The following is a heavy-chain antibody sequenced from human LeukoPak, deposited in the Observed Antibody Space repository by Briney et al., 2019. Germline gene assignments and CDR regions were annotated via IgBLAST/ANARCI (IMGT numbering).Heavy chain of an antibody. J-gene: IGHJ3*02. Sequence: GGSLRLSCAVCGFTFSGYSMKWVRQAPGKGLEWASYISSSTTTIYHADSVKGRFTVSRDNAKNSLYLQMDSLRVEDTAVYYCATDREDYDSCGYYLSDAFDIWGQGTMVTVSS. V-gene: IGHV3-48*01. CDR3: ATDREDYDSCGYYLSDAFDI. CDR2: ISSSTTTI. D-gene: IGHD3-22*01. CDR1: GFTFSGYS.